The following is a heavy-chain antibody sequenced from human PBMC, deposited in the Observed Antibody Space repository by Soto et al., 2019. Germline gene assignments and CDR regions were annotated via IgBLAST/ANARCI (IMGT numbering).Heavy chain of an antibody. V-gene: IGHV5-51*01. D-gene: IGHD3-10*01. CDR1: GDSFTSYW. Sequence: GESLKISCQASGDSFTSYWIAWGRQMPGKALEWMGIIYPGDSDTRYSPSFQGQVTISVDKSITTAYLQSSSLKASDTGIYYCAKTMVRRFSGRCYFYLLDVWGQRTTVLGSS. CDR3: AKTMVRRFSGRCYFYLLDV. CDR2: IYPGDSDT. J-gene: IGHJ6*02.